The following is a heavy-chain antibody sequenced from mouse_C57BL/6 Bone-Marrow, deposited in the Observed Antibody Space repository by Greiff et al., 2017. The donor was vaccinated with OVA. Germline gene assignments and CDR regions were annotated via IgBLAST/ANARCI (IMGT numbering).Heavy chain of an antibody. CDR2: IYPSDSET. J-gene: IGHJ2*01. D-gene: IGHD1-1*01. CDR1: GYTFTSYW. V-gene: IGHV1-61*01. Sequence: QVQLQQPGAELVRPGSSVKLSCKASGYTFTSYWMDWVKQRPGQGLECIGNIYPSDSETHYNQKFKDKATLTVDKSSSTAYMQLSSLTSEDSAVYYCARRTTVVATNWGQGTTLTVSS. CDR3: ARRTTVVATN.